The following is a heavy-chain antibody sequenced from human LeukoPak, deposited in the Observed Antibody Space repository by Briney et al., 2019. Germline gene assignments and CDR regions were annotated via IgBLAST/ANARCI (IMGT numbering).Heavy chain of an antibody. Sequence: GASVKVSCKASGYTFTSYVISWVRQAPGQGREWMGWINAYNGNTNYAPKLQGRVTMTTDTSTSTAYMELRSLRSDDTAVYYCARETRYSSGWYIDYWGQGTLVTVSS. V-gene: IGHV1-18*01. CDR3: ARETRYSSGWYIDY. D-gene: IGHD6-19*01. CDR1: GYTFTSYV. CDR2: INAYNGNT. J-gene: IGHJ4*02.